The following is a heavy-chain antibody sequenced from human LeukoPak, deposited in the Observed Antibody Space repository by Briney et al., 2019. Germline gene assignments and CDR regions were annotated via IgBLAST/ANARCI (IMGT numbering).Heavy chain of an antibody. D-gene: IGHD5-18*01. CDR1: GYTFTSYG. Sequence: SVKVSCKASGYTFTSYGISWVRQAPGQGLEWMGGIIPIFGTANYAQKFQGRVTITADESTSTAYMELSSLRSEDTAVYYCATPSKKSGYSYGFPDAFDIWGQGTMVTVSS. CDR2: IIPIFGTA. V-gene: IGHV1-69*13. J-gene: IGHJ3*02. CDR3: ATPSKKSGYSYGFPDAFDI.